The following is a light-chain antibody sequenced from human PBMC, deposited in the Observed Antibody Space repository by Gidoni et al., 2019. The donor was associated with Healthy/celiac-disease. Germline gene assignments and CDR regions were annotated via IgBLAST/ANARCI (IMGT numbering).Light chain of an antibody. Sequence: EMVLTQSPGTLSLSPGESATLSCRASQSVSSSSIVWYQQKPGQTPRLVIYGASSRATGIPDRFSGSGSGTDFTLTISRLEPEDFAVYYCQQFESSPTFGGGTRVEMK. CDR3: QQFESSPT. CDR2: GAS. V-gene: IGKV3-20*01. CDR1: QSVSSSS. J-gene: IGKJ4*01.